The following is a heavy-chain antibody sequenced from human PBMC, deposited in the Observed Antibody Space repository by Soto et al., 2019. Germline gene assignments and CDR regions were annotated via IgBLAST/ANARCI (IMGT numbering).Heavy chain of an antibody. D-gene: IGHD6-13*01. J-gene: IGHJ6*02. Sequence: QVQLVQSGAEVKKPGSSVKVSCKASGGTFSSYTISWVRQAPGQGLEWMGRIIPILGIANYAQKFQGRVTITADKSTSTAYMELSSLRSEDTAVYYCARDLRSAGYSSSQKTYYYYGMDVWGQGTTVTVSS. V-gene: IGHV1-69*08. CDR2: IIPILGIA. CDR1: GGTFSSYT. CDR3: ARDLRSAGYSSSQKTYYYYGMDV.